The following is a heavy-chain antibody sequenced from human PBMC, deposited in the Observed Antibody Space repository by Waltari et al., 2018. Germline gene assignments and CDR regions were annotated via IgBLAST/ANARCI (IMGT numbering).Heavy chain of an antibody. CDR1: GGSFHTYS. CDR3: AGGTIGSGSYYDGGMDV. V-gene: IGHV4-34*01. D-gene: IGHD1-26*01. J-gene: IGHJ6*02. CDR2: INYSGHA. Sequence: QVQLQQWGAGLLKPSETLSLTCDVYGGSFHTYSWAWIRQPPEKGLEWIGEINYSGHANYNPSLKSRVTISVDTSKNRFSLKLNSVTAADTAVYYCAGGTIGSGSYYDGGMDVWGQGTTVTVSS.